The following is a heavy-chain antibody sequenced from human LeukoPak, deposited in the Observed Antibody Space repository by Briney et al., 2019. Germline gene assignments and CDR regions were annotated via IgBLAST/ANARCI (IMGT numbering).Heavy chain of an antibody. CDR1: GFTFSNYW. CDR2: IKGDGSHT. D-gene: IGHD2-15*01. CDR3: ARDLSLYCSGGSCYSLNY. V-gene: IGHV3-74*01. J-gene: IGHJ4*02. Sequence: GGSLRLSCAASGFTFSNYWMHWVRQAPGKGLVWVSRIKGDGSHTIYAGSVKGRFSISRDNAKNTVYLQMNSLRAEDTAVYYCARDLSLYCSGGSCYSLNYWGQGTLVTVSS.